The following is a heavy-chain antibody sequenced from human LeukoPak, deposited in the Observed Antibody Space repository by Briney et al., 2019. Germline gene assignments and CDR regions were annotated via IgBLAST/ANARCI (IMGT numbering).Heavy chain of an antibody. J-gene: IGHJ3*02. Sequence: SETLSLTCAVYGGSFSGYYWSWIRQPPGKGLEWIGEINHSGSTNYNPSLKSRVTISVDTSKNQFSLKLSSVTAADTAVYYCASHGQGYYDSSGYPSGAFDIWGQGTMVTVSS. CDR2: INHSGST. CDR3: ASHGQGYYDSSGYPSGAFDI. D-gene: IGHD3-22*01. CDR1: GGSFSGYY. V-gene: IGHV4-34*01.